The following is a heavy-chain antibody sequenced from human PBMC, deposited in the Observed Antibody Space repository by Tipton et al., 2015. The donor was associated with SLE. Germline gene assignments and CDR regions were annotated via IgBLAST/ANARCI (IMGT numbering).Heavy chain of an antibody. V-gene: IGHV4-34*01. CDR3: ARGLQGDSSGWAFDI. J-gene: IGHJ3*02. D-gene: IGHD3-22*01. CDR2: IYYSGST. CDR1: GGSFSGYY. Sequence: TLSLTCAVYGGSFSGYYWSWTRQPPGKGLEWIGYIYYSGSTNYNPSLKSRVTISVDTSKNQFSLKLSSVTAADTAVYYCARGLQGDSSGWAFDIWGQGTMVTVSS.